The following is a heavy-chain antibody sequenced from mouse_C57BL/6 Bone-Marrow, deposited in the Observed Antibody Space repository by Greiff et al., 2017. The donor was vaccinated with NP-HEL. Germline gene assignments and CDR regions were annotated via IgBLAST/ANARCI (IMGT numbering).Heavy chain of an antibody. CDR1: GYTFTSYW. D-gene: IGHD1-1*01. V-gene: IGHV1-7*01. J-gene: IGHJ1*03. Sequence: QVQLKESGAELAKPGASVKLSCKASGYTFTSYWMHWVKQRPGQGLEWIGYINPSSGYTKYNQKFKDKATLTADKSSSTAYMQLSSLTYEDSSVYYCARDYGSRTGYFDVWGTGTTVTVSS. CDR2: INPSSGYT. CDR3: ARDYGSRTGYFDV.